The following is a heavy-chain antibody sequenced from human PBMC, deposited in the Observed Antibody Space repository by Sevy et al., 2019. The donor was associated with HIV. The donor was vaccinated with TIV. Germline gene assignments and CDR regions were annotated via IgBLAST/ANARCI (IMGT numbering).Heavy chain of an antibody. CDR2: IYRDGRT. D-gene: IGHD3-22*01. J-gene: IGHJ6*02. V-gene: IGHV3-66*01. CDR3: ARDRYYDGSGYYYYYYGMDV. Sequence: GGSLRLSCAASGLSVSDNYMNWVRQAPGKGLELVSVIYRDGRTYYADSVKGRFTISRDNSKNTLYLHMNNLRPEDTAVYYCARDRYYDGSGYYYYYYGMDVWGQGTTVTVSS. CDR1: GLSVSDNY.